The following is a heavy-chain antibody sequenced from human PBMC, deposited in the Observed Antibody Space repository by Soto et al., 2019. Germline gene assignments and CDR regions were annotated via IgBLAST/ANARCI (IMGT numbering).Heavy chain of an antibody. CDR1: EGTFSSCA. Sequence: QVQLVQSGAEVKKPGSSVKVSCKASEGTFSSCAISWVRQAPGQGLEWMGGIIPIFGTANYAQKFQGRVTITADESTSTAYMELSSLRSEDTAVYYCARESRYCSGGSCYFLPGIDYWGQGTLVTVSS. V-gene: IGHV1-69*12. D-gene: IGHD2-15*01. CDR2: IIPIFGTA. J-gene: IGHJ4*02. CDR3: ARESRYCSGGSCYFLPGIDY.